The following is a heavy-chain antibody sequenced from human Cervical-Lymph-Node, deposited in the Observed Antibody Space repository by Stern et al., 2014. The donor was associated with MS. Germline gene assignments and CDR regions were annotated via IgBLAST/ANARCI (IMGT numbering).Heavy chain of an antibody. J-gene: IGHJ4*02. Sequence: EVQLVQSGPEVKRPGESLKISCQASGYTFTSYWIGWVRQMPGKGLEWIAIIFPGGSDIRYSPSFQGQVTISAEKSRRTAYLQWNNLKASATAIYYCARQRYFDYWGQGTLVTVSS. CDR1: GYTFTSYW. V-gene: IGHV5-51*01. CDR2: IFPGGSDI. CDR3: ARQRYFDY.